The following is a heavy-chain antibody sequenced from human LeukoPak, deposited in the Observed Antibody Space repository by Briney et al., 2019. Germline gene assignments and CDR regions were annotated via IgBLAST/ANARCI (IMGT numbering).Heavy chain of an antibody. CDR1: GGSISSSSYY. V-gene: IGHV4-39*01. CDR3: ARRSRGYSGYDEAGAIDY. CDR2: IYYSGST. D-gene: IGHD5-12*01. Sequence: KASETLSLTCTVSGGSISSSSYYWGWIRQPPGKGLVWIGSIYYSGSTYYNPSLKSRVTISVDLSKNQFSLKLSSVTAADTGVYYCARRSRGYSGYDEAGAIDYWGQGTLVTVSS. J-gene: IGHJ4*02.